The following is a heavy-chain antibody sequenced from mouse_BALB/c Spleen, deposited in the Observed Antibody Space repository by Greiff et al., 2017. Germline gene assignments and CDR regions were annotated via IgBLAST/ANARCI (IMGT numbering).Heavy chain of an antibody. CDR1: GYTFTSYW. D-gene: IGHD4-1*01. CDR2: IYPGDGDT. V-gene: IGHV1-87*01. J-gene: IGHJ4*01. CDR3: ARLETVVYAMDY. Sequence: QVQLQQSGAELARPGASVKLSCKASGYTFTSYWMQWVKQRPGQGLEWIGAIYPGDGDTRYTQKFKGKATLTADKSSSTAYMQLSSLASEDSAVYYCARLETVVYAMDYWGQGTSVTVSS.